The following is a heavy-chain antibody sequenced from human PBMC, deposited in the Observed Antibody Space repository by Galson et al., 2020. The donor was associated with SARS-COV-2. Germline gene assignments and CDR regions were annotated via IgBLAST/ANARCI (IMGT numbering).Heavy chain of an antibody. V-gene: IGHV3-23*01. CDR3: AKDGGGWLTVGGYYFDY. D-gene: IGHD3-16*01. Sequence: TGGSLRLSCAASGFTFSNYAMNWVRQAPGKGLEWVTGLSGGGANTYYADSVKGRFTISRDNSKNTLYLQMNSLKAEDTAVYYCAKDGGGWLTVGGYYFDYWGQGTLVTVSA. J-gene: IGHJ4*02. CDR2: LSGGGANT. CDR1: GFTFSNYA.